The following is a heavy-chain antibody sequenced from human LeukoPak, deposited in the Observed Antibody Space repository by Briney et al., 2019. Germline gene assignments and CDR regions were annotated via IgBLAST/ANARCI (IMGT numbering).Heavy chain of an antibody. Sequence: GGSLRLSCAASGFTFSSYDMHWVRQATGKVLEWVSAIGTAGDTYYPGSVKGRFTISRENAKNSLYLQMNSLRAGDTAVYYCARGGYSGYDLSYFDYWGQGTLVTVSS. CDR1: GFTFSSYD. V-gene: IGHV3-13*01. J-gene: IGHJ4*02. CDR2: IGTAGDT. D-gene: IGHD5-12*01. CDR3: ARGGYSGYDLSYFDY.